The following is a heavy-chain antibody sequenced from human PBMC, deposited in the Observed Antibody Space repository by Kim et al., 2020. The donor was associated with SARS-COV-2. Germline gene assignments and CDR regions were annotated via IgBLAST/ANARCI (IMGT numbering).Heavy chain of an antibody. D-gene: IGHD6-13*01. CDR1: GFAFSSYD. J-gene: IGHJ4*02. CDR3: ARARSSWYFDY. V-gene: IGHV3-13*01. CDR2: IGSSGDT. Sequence: GGSLRHSCAASGFAFSSYDMHWVRQATGKGLEWVSGIGSSGDTFYSGSVKGRFTISRENAKNSLYLQMNSLRAGDTAVYYCARARSSWYFDYWGQGTLVT.